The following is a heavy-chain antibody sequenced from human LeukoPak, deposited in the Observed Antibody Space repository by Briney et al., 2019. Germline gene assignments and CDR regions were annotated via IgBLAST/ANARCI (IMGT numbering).Heavy chain of an antibody. V-gene: IGHV1-46*01. D-gene: IGHD2-21*01. J-gene: IGHJ6*02. CDR3: ARVTYCGGDCYSDGDYYGMDV. CDR2: INPSGGST. Sequence: ASVKVSCKASGYTFTSYYMHWVRQAPGQGLEGMGIINPSGGSTSYAQKFQGRVTMTRDTSTSTVYMELSSLRSEDTAVYYCARVTYCGGDCYSDGDYYGMDVWGQGTTVTVSS. CDR1: GYTFTSYY.